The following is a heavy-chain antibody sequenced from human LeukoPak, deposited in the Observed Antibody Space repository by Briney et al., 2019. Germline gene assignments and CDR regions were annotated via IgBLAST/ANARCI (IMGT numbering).Heavy chain of an antibody. CDR2: IRSKAYGGTT. J-gene: IGHJ6*03. D-gene: IGHD2-2*02. Sequence: GGSLRLSCTASGFTIGDYGMSWFRQAPGKGLEWVGFIRSKAYGGTTEYAASVKGRFTISRDDSKNTLYLQMNSLKTEDTAVYCCTTDPPYCSSTSCYTYYYYYMDVWGKGTTVTVSS. CDR1: GFTIGDYG. CDR3: TTDPPYCSSTSCYTYYYYYMDV. V-gene: IGHV3-49*03.